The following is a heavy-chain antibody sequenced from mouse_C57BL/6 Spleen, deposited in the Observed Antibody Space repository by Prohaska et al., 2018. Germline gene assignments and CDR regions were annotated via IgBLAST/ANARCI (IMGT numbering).Heavy chain of an antibody. CDR3: ARRDYGSSYGYFDV. D-gene: IGHD1-1*01. J-gene: IGHJ1*03. CDR1: GYTFTSYW. CDR2: IYPGSGST. Sequence: QVQLQQPGAELVKPGASVKLSCKASGYTFTSYWMHWVKQRPGRGLEWIGDIYPGSGSTNYNEKFKSKATLTVDTSSSTAYMQLSSLTSEDSAVYYCARRDYGSSYGYFDVWGTGTTGTVSS. V-gene: IGHV1-55*01.